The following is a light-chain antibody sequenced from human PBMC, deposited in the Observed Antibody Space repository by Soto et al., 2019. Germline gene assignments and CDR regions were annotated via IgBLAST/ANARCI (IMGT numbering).Light chain of an antibody. J-gene: IGKJ1*01. CDR1: QSVSSN. CDR2: GAS. Sequence: EIVMTQSPATLSVSPGERATLSCRASQSVSSNLAWYQQKPGQAPRLLIYGASTRATNIPARFSGSGSGTEFTLTFSSLQSEDFAVYYCQQYNQWPRTFGQGTKVEIK. CDR3: QQYNQWPRT. V-gene: IGKV3-15*01.